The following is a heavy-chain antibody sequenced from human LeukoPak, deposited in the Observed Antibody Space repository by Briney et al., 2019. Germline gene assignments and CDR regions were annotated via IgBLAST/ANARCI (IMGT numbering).Heavy chain of an antibody. Sequence: SETLSLTCAVYGGSFSGYYWSWIRQHPGKGLEWIGYIYYSGSTYYNPSLKSRVTISVDTSKNQFSLKLSSVTAADTAVYYCARDLSGSGLQHWGQGTLVTVSS. CDR2: IYYSGST. D-gene: IGHD6-25*01. CDR1: GGSFSGYY. V-gene: IGHV4-31*11. J-gene: IGHJ1*01. CDR3: ARDLSGSGLQH.